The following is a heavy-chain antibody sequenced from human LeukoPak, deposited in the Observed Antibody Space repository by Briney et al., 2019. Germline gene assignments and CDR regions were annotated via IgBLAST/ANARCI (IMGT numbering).Heavy chain of an antibody. D-gene: IGHD3-22*01. CDR3: ARLDYHDSSGPSQLRGTIDY. Sequence: GGSLRLSCAASGFTFSNYAMSGVRQAPGKGLEWVSAISGSAGSTYYADSVKGRFTISRDNSKNTLYLQMNSLRAEDTAVYYCARLDYHDSSGPSQLRGTIDYWGQGTLVTVSS. J-gene: IGHJ4*02. V-gene: IGHV3-23*01. CDR2: ISGSAGST. CDR1: GFTFSNYA.